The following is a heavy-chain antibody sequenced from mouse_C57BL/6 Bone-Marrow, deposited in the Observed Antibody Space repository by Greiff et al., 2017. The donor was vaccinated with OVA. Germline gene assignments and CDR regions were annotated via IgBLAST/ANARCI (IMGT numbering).Heavy chain of an antibody. J-gene: IGHJ2*01. CDR2: ISSGRSTI. V-gene: IGHV5-17*01. CDR1: GFTFSDYG. CDR3: ARPEGGGFDY. Sequence: EVKLVESGGGLVKPGGSLKLSCAASGFTFSDYGMHWVRQAPEKGLEWVAYISSGRSTIYYADTVQGRFTISRDNAKTALFLQMTSLRSEDTAMYYCARPEGGGFDYWGQGTTLTVSS.